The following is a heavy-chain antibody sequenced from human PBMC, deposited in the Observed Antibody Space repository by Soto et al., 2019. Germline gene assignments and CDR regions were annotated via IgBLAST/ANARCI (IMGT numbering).Heavy chain of an antibody. D-gene: IGHD3-10*01. CDR1: GFSFSNYW. Sequence: GGSLRLSCAASGFSFSNYWMAWGRQAPGKGLEWVANMNQDGGEKYYVDSVKGRFTISRDNAKSSVFLQMNSLRAEDTAVYFCARDTRGVFDYWGQGTLVTVSS. CDR3: ARDTRGVFDY. J-gene: IGHJ4*02. CDR2: MNQDGGEK. V-gene: IGHV3-7*05.